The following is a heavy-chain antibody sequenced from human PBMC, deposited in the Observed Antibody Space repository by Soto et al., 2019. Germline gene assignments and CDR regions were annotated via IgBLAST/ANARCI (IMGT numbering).Heavy chain of an antibody. CDR2: ISYDGSNK. CDR1: GVTFSSYA. V-gene: IGHV3-30-3*01. CDR3: ARDRPYDILTGYLEPYYYYGMDV. Sequence: PGGSLRLSCAASGVTFSSYAMHWVRQAPGKGLEWVAVISYDGSNKYYADSVKGRFTISRDNSKNTLYLQMNSLRAEDTAVYYCARDRPYDILTGYLEPYYYYGMDVWGQGTTVTVSS. J-gene: IGHJ6*02. D-gene: IGHD3-9*01.